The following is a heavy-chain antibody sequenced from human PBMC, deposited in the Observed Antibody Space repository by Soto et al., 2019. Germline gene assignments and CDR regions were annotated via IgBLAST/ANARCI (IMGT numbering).Heavy chain of an antibody. CDR3: AKDRVETGSYSFDS. CDR2: ITASGGYA. J-gene: IGHJ4*02. Sequence: GGSLRLSCTASGFSLSSYAMTWVRLTPGKGLEWVSRITASGGYAEYADSVKGRFTVSRDNSKNTLYLLLNSLRAEDTALYYCAKDRVETGSYSFDSWGQGTQVTVSS. CDR1: GFSLSSYA. D-gene: IGHD1-26*01. V-gene: IGHV3-23*01.